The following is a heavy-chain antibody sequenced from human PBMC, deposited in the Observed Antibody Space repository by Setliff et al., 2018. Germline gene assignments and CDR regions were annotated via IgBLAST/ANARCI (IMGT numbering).Heavy chain of an antibody. J-gene: IGHJ6*03. CDR1: GYTFTDYY. CDR3: ARDPLPKHYDVVTGYYSAPNYYYMDV. D-gene: IGHD3-9*01. CDR2: LNPKNNDT. V-gene: IGHV1-2*02. Sequence: ASVKVSCKTSGYTFTDYYIHWVRQAPGEGLEWMGWLNPKNNDTSYAQKFLGRVTMTRDTSISAAYMELITLRSDDTALYYCARDPLPKHYDVVTGYYSAPNYYYMDVWGKGTKVTVSS.